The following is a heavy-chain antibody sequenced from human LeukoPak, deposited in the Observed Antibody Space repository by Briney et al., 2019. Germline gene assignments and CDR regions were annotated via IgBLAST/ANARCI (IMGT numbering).Heavy chain of an antibody. D-gene: IGHD2-2*01. J-gene: IGHJ4*02. Sequence: PSETLSLTCAVYGGSFSGYYWSWIRQPPGKGLEWIGEINHSGNTNYNPSLKSRVTISVDTSKNQFSLKLSSVTAADTAVYYCARRGTAAPGYWGQGTLVTVSS. V-gene: IGHV4-34*01. CDR3: ARRGTAAPGY. CDR1: GGSFSGYY. CDR2: INHSGNT.